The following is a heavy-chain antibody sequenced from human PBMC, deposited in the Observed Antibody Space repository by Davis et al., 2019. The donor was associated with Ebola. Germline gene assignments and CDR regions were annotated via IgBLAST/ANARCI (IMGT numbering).Heavy chain of an antibody. CDR2: IYPGDSDT. Sequence: PGGSLRLSCKGSGYTFTNYWIGWVRQLPGKGLEWMGIIYPGDSDTRYSPSFQGQVTISADKSISTAYLQWSSLKASDTAIYYCARHAGEQWLTALPYFSYAMDVWGQGTTVTVSS. CDR1: GYTFTNYW. CDR3: ARHAGEQWLTALPYFSYAMDV. J-gene: IGHJ6*02. V-gene: IGHV5-51*01. D-gene: IGHD6-19*01.